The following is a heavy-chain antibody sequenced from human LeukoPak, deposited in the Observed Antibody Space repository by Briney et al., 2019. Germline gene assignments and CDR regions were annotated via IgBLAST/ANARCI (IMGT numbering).Heavy chain of an antibody. CDR1: GYTFTDYY. Sequence: ASVKVSCKASGYTFTDYYLHWVRQAPGQGLEWMGWINPNSGGTNYAQKFQGRVTMTRDTSISTAYMELSRLRSGDTAVYYCARVDYDSSGYYYIDYWGQGALVTVSS. D-gene: IGHD3-22*01. CDR3: ARVDYDSSGYYYIDY. CDR2: INPNSGGT. V-gene: IGHV1-2*02. J-gene: IGHJ4*02.